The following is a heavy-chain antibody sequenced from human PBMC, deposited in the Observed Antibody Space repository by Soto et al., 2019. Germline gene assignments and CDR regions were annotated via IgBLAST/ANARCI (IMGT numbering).Heavy chain of an antibody. CDR2: IYSGGNT. J-gene: IGHJ6*03. Sequence: SGGSLRLSCAASGFTASSNYITWVRQAPGKGLEWVSDIYSGGNTYYADSVKGRFTISRDNSRNTLSLQMNSLRAEDTAVCYCARSFSSRNAYYYYYYMDVWGKGATVNVSS. CDR3: ARSFSSRNAYYYYYYMDV. D-gene: IGHD6-13*01. CDR1: GFTASSNY. V-gene: IGHV3-66*01.